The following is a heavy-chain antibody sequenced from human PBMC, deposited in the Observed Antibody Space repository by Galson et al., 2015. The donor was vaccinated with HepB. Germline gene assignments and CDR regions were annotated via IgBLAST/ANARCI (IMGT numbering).Heavy chain of an antibody. V-gene: IGHV3-23*01. D-gene: IGHD3-22*01. CDR2: ISGSGGST. CDR3: AKDWDGVYDSSGYYWYYGMDV. Sequence: SLRLSCAASGFTFSSYAMSWVRQAPGKGLEWVSAISGSGGSTYYADSVKGRFTISRDNSKNTLYLQMNSLRAEDTAVYYCAKDWDGVYDSSGYYWYYGMDVWGQGTTVTVSS. CDR1: GFTFSSYA. J-gene: IGHJ6*02.